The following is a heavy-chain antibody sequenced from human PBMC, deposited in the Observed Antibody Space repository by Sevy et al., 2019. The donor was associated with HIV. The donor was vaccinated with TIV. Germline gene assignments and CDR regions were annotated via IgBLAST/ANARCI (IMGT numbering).Heavy chain of an antibody. Sequence: ASVKVSCKASGYTFTGYYMHWVRQAPGQGLEWMGRINPNSGGTNYAQKFQGRVTMTRDTSIITAYMELSRLRSDDTAVYYCARAVGLTTVLTVFDYWGQGTLVTVSS. D-gene: IGHD4-17*01. CDR2: INPNSGGT. J-gene: IGHJ4*02. CDR1: GYTFTGYY. V-gene: IGHV1-2*06. CDR3: ARAVGLTTVLTVFDY.